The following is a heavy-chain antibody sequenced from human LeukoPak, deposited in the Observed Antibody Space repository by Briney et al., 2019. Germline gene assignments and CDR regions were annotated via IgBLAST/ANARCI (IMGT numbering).Heavy chain of an antibody. D-gene: IGHD3-22*01. Sequence: PGGSLRLSCAASGFTFSSYGMHWVRQAPGKGLEWVAVISYDGSNTYYADSVKGRFTISRDNSKNTLYLQMNSLRAEDTAVYYCAKDGIYDSSGYYYSDYWGQGTLVTVSS. CDR3: AKDGIYDSSGYYYSDY. J-gene: IGHJ4*02. CDR1: GFTFSSYG. CDR2: ISYDGSNT. V-gene: IGHV3-30*18.